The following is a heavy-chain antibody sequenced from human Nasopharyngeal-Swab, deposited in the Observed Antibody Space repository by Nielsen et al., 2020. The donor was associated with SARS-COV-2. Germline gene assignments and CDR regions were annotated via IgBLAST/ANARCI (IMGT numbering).Heavy chain of an antibody. CDR1: GFIFSDYY. CDR3: AREGPAPKSFDF. D-gene: IGHD2-2*01. Sequence: GESLKISCAASGFIFSDYYMHWIRQAPGKGLEWISYISWRSTYTRYIDSVKGRFTISRDNAKNTLYLEVNSLRADDTAVYYCAREGPAPKSFDFWGQGTLVTVSS. V-gene: IGHV3-11*06. CDR2: ISWRSTYT. J-gene: IGHJ4*02.